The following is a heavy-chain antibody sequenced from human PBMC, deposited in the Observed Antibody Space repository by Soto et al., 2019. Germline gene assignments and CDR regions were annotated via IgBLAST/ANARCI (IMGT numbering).Heavy chain of an antibody. V-gene: IGHV3-53*01. CDR1: GFTVSSNY. J-gene: IGHJ4*02. D-gene: IGHD3-9*01. CDR2: IYSDGST. Sequence: GGSLRLSCAASGFTVSSNYMSWVRQAPGKGLEWVSVIYSDGSTYYADSVKGRFTISRDNSKNTLYLQMNSLRAEDTAVYYCASDNSPGILSWWGQGTLVTVSS. CDR3: ASDNSPGILSW.